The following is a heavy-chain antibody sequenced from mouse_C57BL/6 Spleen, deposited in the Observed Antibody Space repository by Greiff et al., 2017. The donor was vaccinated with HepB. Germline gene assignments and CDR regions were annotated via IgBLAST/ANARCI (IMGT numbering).Heavy chain of an antibody. Sequence: VQLQQSGPELVKPGASVKISCKASGYSFTGYYMNWVKQSPEKSLEWIGEINPSTGDTTYNQKFKAKATLTVDKSSSTAYMQIKSLTSEDSAVYYCARSGLTGRYFDVWGTGTTVTVSS. CDR1: GYSFTGYY. D-gene: IGHD4-1*01. CDR2: INPSTGDT. V-gene: IGHV1-42*01. J-gene: IGHJ1*03. CDR3: ARSGLTGRYFDV.